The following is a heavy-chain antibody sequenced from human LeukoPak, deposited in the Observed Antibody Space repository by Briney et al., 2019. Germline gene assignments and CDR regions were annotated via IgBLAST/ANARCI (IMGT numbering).Heavy chain of an antibody. V-gene: IGHV4-59*08. J-gene: IGHJ4*02. Sequence: PSETLSLTCTVSGGSISSYYWSWIRQPPGKGLEWIGYIYYSGSTNYNPSLKSRVTISVDTSKNQFSLKLSSVTAADTAVYYCARHGGYSGYYDYWGQGTLVTVSS. D-gene: IGHD5-12*01. CDR1: GGSISSYY. CDR3: ARHGGYSGYYDY. CDR2: IYYSGST.